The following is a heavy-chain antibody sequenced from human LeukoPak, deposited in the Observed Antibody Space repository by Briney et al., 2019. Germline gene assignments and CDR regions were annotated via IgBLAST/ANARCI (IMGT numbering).Heavy chain of an antibody. CDR2: ISGSGGST. J-gene: IGHJ3*02. V-gene: IGHV3-23*01. CDR1: GFTFSSYA. D-gene: IGHD2-2*01. CDR3: AKFACSSTSCYVDFYAFDI. Sequence: PGGSLRLSCAASGFTFSSYAMSWVRQAPGKGLEWVSAISGSGGSTYYADSVKGRFTISRDNSKNTLYLQMNSLRAEDTAVYYCAKFACSSTSCYVDFYAFDIWGQGTMVTDSS.